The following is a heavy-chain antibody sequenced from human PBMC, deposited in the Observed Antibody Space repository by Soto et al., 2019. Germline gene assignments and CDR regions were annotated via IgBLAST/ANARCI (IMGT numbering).Heavy chain of an antibody. J-gene: IGHJ4*02. CDR3: ARLHRYGDHPPDY. V-gene: IGHV1-18*01. CDR1: GYTFTMYG. Sequence: QGQLVQSGAEVKKPGASVKVSCKASGYTFTMYGITWVRQAPGQGLEWMGWSSAYNGKTDYAEKFQGRVAMTTDSSTTTAYMELRSLRSADTAVYYCARLHRYGDHPPDYWGQGTPVSVSS. CDR2: SSAYNGKT. D-gene: IGHD4-17*01.